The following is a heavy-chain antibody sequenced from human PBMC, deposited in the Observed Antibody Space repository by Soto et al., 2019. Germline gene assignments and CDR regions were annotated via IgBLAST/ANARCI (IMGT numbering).Heavy chain of an antibody. CDR3: ARGSYGSGSYRDYYYGMDV. V-gene: IGHV1-69*01. J-gene: IGHJ6*02. Sequence: QVQLVQSGAEVKKPGSSVKVSCKASGGTFSSYAISWVRQAPGQGLEWMGGIIPIFGTANYAQKFQGRVTITGDESKGPAYMELSSLGSEDTAVYYCARGSYGSGSYRDYYYGMDVWGQGTPVTVSS. CDR2: IIPIFGTA. CDR1: GGTFSSYA. D-gene: IGHD3-10*01.